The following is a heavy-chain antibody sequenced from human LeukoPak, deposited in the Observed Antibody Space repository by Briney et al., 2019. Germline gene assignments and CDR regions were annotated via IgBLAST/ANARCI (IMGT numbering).Heavy chain of an antibody. CDR2: IYASGST. Sequence: SETLSLTCTVSGGSISSGSYYWSWIRQPAGKGLEWIGRIYASGSTNYNPSLKSRVTISVDTSKNQFSLKLSSVTAADTAVYFCARATIRYCSSTSCYEDYWGQGTLVTVSP. CDR3: ARATIRYCSSTSCYEDY. V-gene: IGHV4-61*02. J-gene: IGHJ4*02. CDR1: GGSISSGSYY. D-gene: IGHD2-2*01.